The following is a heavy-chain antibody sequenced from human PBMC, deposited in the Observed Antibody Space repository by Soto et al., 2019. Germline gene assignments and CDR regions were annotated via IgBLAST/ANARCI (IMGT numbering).Heavy chain of an antibody. CDR1: GFTFRDYE. D-gene: IGHD1-7*01. CDR3: ANCLSRTPNYRYGMDV. V-gene: IGHV3-23*01. Sequence: GGSLRLSCVASGFTFRDYEMSWVRQAPGKGLELVSTISGSGDRPFYGDSVKGRFTVSRDNSKSTLFLEMNSLRVEDSAVYYCANCLSRTPNYRYGMDVWGQGTTVTVSS. J-gene: IGHJ6*02. CDR2: ISGSGDRP.